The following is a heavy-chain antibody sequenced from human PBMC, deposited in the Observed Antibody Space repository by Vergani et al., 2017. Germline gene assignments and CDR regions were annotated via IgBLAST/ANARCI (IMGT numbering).Heavy chain of an antibody. J-gene: IGHJ6*04. D-gene: IGHD6-13*01. CDR2: INPSGGST. CDR3: CRGGRIAAAYYYYGMDV. V-gene: IGHV1-46*03. CDR1: GYTFTSYY. Sequence: QVQLVQSGAEVTKPGASVKVSCKASGYTFTSYYMHWVRQAPGQGLEWMGIINPSGGSTSYAQKFQGRVTMTRDTSTSTVYMERSSLRSEDTAVYYCCRGGRIAAAYYYYGMDVGSEGTTVTVSS.